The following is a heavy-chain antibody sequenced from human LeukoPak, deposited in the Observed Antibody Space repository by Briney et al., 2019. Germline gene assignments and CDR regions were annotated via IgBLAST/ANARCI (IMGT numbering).Heavy chain of an antibody. V-gene: IGHV3-48*03. CDR3: ARSSGNYGYVFDY. CDR2: ISSSGSTI. CDR1: GFTFSSYE. D-gene: IGHD1-26*01. J-gene: IGHJ4*02. Sequence: PGGSLRLSCAASGFTFSSYEMNWVRQAPGKGLEWVSYISSSGSTIYYADSVKGRFTISRDNAKNSLYLQMNSLRAEDTAVYYCARSSGNYGYVFDYWGQGTLVTVSS.